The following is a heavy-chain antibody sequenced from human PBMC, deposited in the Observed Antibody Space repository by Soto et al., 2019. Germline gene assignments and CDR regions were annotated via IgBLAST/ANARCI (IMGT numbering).Heavy chain of an antibody. CDR2: ISGSGGST. D-gene: IGHD5-12*01. Sequence: GGSLRLSCAASGFTFRSYAMSWVRQAPGKGLEWVSAISGSGGSTYYADSVKGRCTISRDNSKNTLYLQMNSLRAEDTAVYYCTRSHEGHSGYDAFDIWGQGTMVTVSS. CDR1: GFTFRSYA. J-gene: IGHJ3*02. V-gene: IGHV3-23*01. CDR3: TRSHEGHSGYDAFDI.